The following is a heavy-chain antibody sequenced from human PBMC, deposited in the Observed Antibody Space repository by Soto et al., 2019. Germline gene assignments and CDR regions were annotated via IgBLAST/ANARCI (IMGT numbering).Heavy chain of an antibody. V-gene: IGHV1-2*04. CDR3: ARDLGSSGYYGMDV. CDR2: INPDSGGT. D-gene: IGHD6-6*01. Sequence: QVQLVQSGAEVKKPGASVKVSCKASGYTFTGYYMHWVRQAPGQGLEWMGWINPDSGGTNYAQKFQGWVTMTRDTSISTAYMELSRLRSDDTAVYYCARDLGSSGYYGMDVWGQGTTVTVSS. J-gene: IGHJ6*02. CDR1: GYTFTGYY.